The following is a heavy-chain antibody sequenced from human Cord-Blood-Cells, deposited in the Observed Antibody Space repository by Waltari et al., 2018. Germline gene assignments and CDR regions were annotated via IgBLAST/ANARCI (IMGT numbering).Heavy chain of an antibody. V-gene: IGHV1-46*01. Sequence: QVQLVQSGAEVKKPGASVKVSCKASGYTFTSYYMHWGRQAPGQGLEWMGIINPSGGSTSYAQKFQGRVTMTRATSTSTVYMELSSLRSEDTAVYYCAREGLGDAFDIWGQGTMVTVSS. J-gene: IGHJ3*02. CDR2: INPSGGST. CDR3: AREGLGDAFDI. CDR1: GYTFTSYY.